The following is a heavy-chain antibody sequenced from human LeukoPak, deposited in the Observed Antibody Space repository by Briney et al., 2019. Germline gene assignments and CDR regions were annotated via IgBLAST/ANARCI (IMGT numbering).Heavy chain of an antibody. Sequence: GGSLRLSCAASGFTFSSYAMNWVRQAPGKALEWVSGISGSGAGTYYADSVKGRFTISRDNSKNPVYLQMNSLRAEDTAVYYCAEGPYSGSGHWFDPWGQGTQVTVSS. J-gene: IGHJ5*02. CDR3: AEGPYSGSGHWFDP. CDR2: ISGSGAGT. D-gene: IGHD1-26*01. V-gene: IGHV3-23*01. CDR1: GFTFSSYA.